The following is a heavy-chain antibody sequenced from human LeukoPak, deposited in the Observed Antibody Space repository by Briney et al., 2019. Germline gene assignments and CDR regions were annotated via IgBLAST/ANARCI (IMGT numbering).Heavy chain of an antibody. V-gene: IGHV4-38-2*02. CDR2: INHSGST. Sequence: SETLSLTCTASGYSISSGYYWSWIRQPPGKGLEWIGEINHSGSTNYNPSLKSRVTISVDTSKNQFSLKLSSVTAADTAVYYCARHGGWYYWFDPWGQGTLVTVSS. CDR1: GYSISSGYY. CDR3: ARHGGWYYWFDP. J-gene: IGHJ5*02. D-gene: IGHD6-19*01.